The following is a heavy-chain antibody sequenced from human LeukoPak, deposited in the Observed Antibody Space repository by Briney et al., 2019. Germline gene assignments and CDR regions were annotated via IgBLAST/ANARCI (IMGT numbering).Heavy chain of an antibody. Sequence: GSLRLSCTASGFSFSSYGMHWVRQAPGKGLEWVASIWYDGSNTNYVDSVKGRFTISRDNSKNTLYLQMNSLRVEDTAVYFCASGATTRLDHWGQGTLVTVSS. CDR2: IWYDGSNT. D-gene: IGHD1-26*01. V-gene: IGHV3-33*01. CDR1: GFSFSSYG. J-gene: IGHJ4*02. CDR3: ASGATTRLDH.